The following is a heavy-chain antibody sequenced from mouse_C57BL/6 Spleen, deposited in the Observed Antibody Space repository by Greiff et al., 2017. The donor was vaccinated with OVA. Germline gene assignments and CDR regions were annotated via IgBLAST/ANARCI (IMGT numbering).Heavy chain of an antibody. CDR2: IRNKANNHAT. CDR3: TRRTWPYYFDY. V-gene: IGHV6-6*01. CDR1: GFTFSDAW. Sequence: EVQLQESGGGLVQPGGSMKLSCAASGFTFSDAWMDWVRQSPEKGLEWVAEIRNKANNHATYYAESVKGRFTISRDDSKSSVYLQMNSLRAEDTGIYYCTRRTWPYYFDYWGQGTTLTVSS. J-gene: IGHJ2*01.